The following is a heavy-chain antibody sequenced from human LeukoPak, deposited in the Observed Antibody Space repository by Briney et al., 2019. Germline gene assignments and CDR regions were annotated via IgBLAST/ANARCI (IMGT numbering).Heavy chain of an antibody. J-gene: IGHJ5*02. Sequence: SLRLSCAASGFTFDDYAMHWVRQAPGKGLEWVSGISWSSGNIGYADSVKGRFTISRDNAKNSLYLQMNSLRAEDTALYYCAKDKGSNYYDSSGYYGEYNWFDPWGQGTLVTVSS. D-gene: IGHD3-22*01. CDR1: GFTFDDYA. V-gene: IGHV3-9*01. CDR3: AKDKGSNYYDSSGYYGEYNWFDP. CDR2: ISWSSGNI.